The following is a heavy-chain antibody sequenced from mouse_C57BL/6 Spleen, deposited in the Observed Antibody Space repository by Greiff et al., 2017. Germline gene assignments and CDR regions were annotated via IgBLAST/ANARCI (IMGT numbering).Heavy chain of an antibody. D-gene: IGHD2-4*01. Sequence: QVQLQQPGAELVKPGASVKLSCKASGYTFTSYWMHWVKQRPGQGLEWIGMIHPNSGSTNYNEKFKSKATLTVDKSSSTAYMQLSSLTSEDSAVYYCARRDDYSYYFDYWGQGTTLTVSS. J-gene: IGHJ2*01. CDR3: ARRDDYSYYFDY. V-gene: IGHV1-64*01. CDR1: GYTFTSYW. CDR2: IHPNSGST.